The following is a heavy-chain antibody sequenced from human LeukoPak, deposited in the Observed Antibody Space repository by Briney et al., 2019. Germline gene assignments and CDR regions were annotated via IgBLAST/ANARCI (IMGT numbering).Heavy chain of an antibody. CDR3: ARKNDFEI. J-gene: IGHJ3*02. CDR1: GGSISSDH. D-gene: IGHD2/OR15-2a*01. Sequence: SETLSLTCTVSGGSISSDHWNWIRQPPGKGLEWIGCIFYSGRTYYNPSLKSRVTISVDLSKGQFSLRLTSVTAPDTAVYYCARKNDFEIWGQGTLVTVSS. CDR2: IFYSGRT. V-gene: IGHV4-59*01.